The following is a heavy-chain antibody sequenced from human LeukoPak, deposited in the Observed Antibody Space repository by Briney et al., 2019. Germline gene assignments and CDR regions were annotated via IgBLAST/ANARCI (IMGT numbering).Heavy chain of an antibody. CDR2: ISAYNGNT. V-gene: IGHV1-18*01. D-gene: IGHD2-2*01. Sequence: ASVKVSCKTSGYTFTSYAISWVRQAPGQGLEWMGWISAYNGNTDYAQKFQGRVTMTRDTSTSTVYMELSSLRSEDTAVYYCARVGVVYYYYYYGMDVWGQGTTVTVSS. J-gene: IGHJ6*02. CDR3: ARVGVVYYYYYYGMDV. CDR1: GYTFTSYA.